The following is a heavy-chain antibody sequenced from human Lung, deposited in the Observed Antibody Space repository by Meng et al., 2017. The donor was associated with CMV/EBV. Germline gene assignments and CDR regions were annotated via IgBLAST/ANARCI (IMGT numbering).Heavy chain of an antibody. Sequence: SQTLSLTCVVSGYSISGTYYWGWIRQPQGKGLEWIGSIYHSGNTYYNPSLESRVTLSLDTSKNQFSLNLRSVTAADTAVYYCATHPPGFWGQGTLVTVSS. CDR1: GYSISGTYY. CDR3: ATHPPGF. V-gene: IGHV4-38-2*01. J-gene: IGHJ4*02. CDR2: IYHSGNT.